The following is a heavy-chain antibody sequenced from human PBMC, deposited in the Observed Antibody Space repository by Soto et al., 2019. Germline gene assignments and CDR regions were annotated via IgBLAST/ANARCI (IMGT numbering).Heavy chain of an antibody. CDR3: TRATISWGAFDS. CDR1: GFTVSTKY. V-gene: IGHV3-53*01. J-gene: IGHJ3*02. Sequence: GGSLSLSCAASGFTVSTKYMSWVRQAPGKGPGWVSVIYSGGLTYYADSVKGRFTISRDISKNTVYLQMNSLRAEDTAVYYCTRATISWGAFDSWGQGTMVTV. CDR2: IYSGGLT. D-gene: IGHD3-16*01.